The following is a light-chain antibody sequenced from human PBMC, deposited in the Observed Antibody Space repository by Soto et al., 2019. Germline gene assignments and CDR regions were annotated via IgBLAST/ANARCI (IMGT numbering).Light chain of an antibody. CDR1: QSVGSH. J-gene: IGKJ5*01. CDR2: DAS. CDR3: QHRTNWPPVT. Sequence: EIVLTQSPATLSLSPGERAALPCRASQSVGSHLAWYQQKPGQPPRLLIYDASNRATGIPARFSGSGSGTDFTLTISSLEPEDFAVYYCQHRTNWPPVTFGQGTRLEIK. V-gene: IGKV3-11*01.